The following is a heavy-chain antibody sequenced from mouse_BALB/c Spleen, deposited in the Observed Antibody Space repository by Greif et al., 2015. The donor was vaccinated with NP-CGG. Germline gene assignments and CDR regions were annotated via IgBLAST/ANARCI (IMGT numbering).Heavy chain of an antibody. CDR3: ARGGNYEAWFAY. CDR2: ILPGSGST. V-gene: IGHV1-9*01. Sequence: QVQLKQSGAELMKPGASVKISCKATGYTFSSYWIEWVKQRPGHGLEWIGEILPGSGSTNYNEKFKGKATFTADTSSNTAYMQLSSLTSEDSAVYYCARGGNYEAWFAYWGQGTLVTVSA. D-gene: IGHD2-1*01. J-gene: IGHJ3*01. CDR1: GYTFSSYW.